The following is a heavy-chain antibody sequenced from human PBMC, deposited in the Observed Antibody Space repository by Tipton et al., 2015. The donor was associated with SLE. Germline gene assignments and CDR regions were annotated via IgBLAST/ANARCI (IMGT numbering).Heavy chain of an antibody. CDR3: ASGYDYIWGSYRQGAFDI. D-gene: IGHD3-16*02. CDR2: IYYSGST. J-gene: IGHJ3*02. Sequence: TLSLTCTVSGGSISSSSYYWGWIRQPPGKGLEWIGSIYYSGSTYYNPSLKSRVTISVDTSKNQFSLKLSSVTAADTAVYYCASGYDYIWGSYRQGAFDIWGQGTMVTVSS. CDR1: GGSISSSSYY. V-gene: IGHV4-39*01.